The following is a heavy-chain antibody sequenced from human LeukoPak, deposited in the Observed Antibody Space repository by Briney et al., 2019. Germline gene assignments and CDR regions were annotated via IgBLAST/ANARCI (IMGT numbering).Heavy chain of an antibody. CDR3: TRMTTGHDY. Sequence: GSLRLSCAASGFTFTSYWLGWVRQTPGKGLEWIGEINHSGYTNDSPSLKSRVTLSIDTSRKQFSLNVRSVTVADTGIYYCTRMTTGHDYWGQGTLVTVSS. J-gene: IGHJ4*02. D-gene: IGHD4-17*01. CDR2: INHSGYT. CDR1: GFTFTSYW. V-gene: IGHV4-34*01.